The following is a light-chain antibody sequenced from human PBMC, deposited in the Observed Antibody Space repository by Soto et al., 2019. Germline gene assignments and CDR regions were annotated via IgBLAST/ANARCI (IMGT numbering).Light chain of an antibody. CDR3: QQSFSSSWT. Sequence: DIPMTPSPASLSASIGDRVIITCRASQSLRNYLNWYQHKPGRAPKFLIYAASSLQSGVPSRFSGSGSGTDFNLTISSLQREDFGTYFCQQSFSSSWTFGQGTKVE. CDR1: QSLRNY. J-gene: IGKJ1*01. CDR2: AAS. V-gene: IGKV1-39*01.